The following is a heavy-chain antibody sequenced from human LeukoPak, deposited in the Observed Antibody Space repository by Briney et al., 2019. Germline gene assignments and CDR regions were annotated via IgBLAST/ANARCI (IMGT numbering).Heavy chain of an antibody. J-gene: IGHJ6*03. V-gene: IGHV1-18*01. CDR2: ISAYNGNT. CDR1: GYTFTSYG. CDR3: ASSPSLVRPSYYYYMDV. Sequence: ASVKVSCKASGYTFTSYGISWVRQAPGQGLEWMGWISAYNGNTNYAQKLQGRVTMTTDTSTSTAYMELRSLRSDDTAVYYCASSPSLVRPSYYYYMDVWGKGTTVTVSS. D-gene: IGHD6-13*01.